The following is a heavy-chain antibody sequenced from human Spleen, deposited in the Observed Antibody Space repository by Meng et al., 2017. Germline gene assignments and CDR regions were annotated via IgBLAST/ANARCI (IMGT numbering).Heavy chain of an antibody. CDR3: ARDLRGPRDH. CDR2: INIDGSTT. CDR1: GFTFSSYW. Sequence: GESLKISCADSGFTFSSYWMHWVRQAPGKGLVWVSRINIDGSTTAYADSVKGRFTISRDNAKNTLYLQMNSLRAEDTAVYYCARDLRGPRDHWGLGTLVTVSS. V-gene: IGHV3-74*01. J-gene: IGHJ4*02. D-gene: IGHD3-10*01.